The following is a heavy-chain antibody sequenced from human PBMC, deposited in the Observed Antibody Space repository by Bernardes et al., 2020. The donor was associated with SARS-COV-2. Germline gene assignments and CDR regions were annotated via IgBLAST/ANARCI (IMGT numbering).Heavy chain of an antibody. CDR2: ISSSGSLI. V-gene: IGHV3-21*01. CDR3: VREVS. Sequence: GGSLRLSCAASGFPFSAYTINWVRQGRGKGLELVSSISSSGSLIYYADSVKGRFTISRDNAKNSVYLQMNSLRVEDTAVYYCVREVSWGQGTLVTVSS. CDR1: GFPFSAYT. J-gene: IGHJ5*02.